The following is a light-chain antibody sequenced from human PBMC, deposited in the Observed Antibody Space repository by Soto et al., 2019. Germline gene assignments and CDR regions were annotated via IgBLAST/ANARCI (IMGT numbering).Light chain of an antibody. Sequence: QSALTQPPSASGSRGQSVTISCTGTSSDVGGYNYVSWYQQHPGKAPKLLIYEVNKRPSGVPDRFSGSKSGNTASLTVSGLQAEDEADYYCSSYAGRNNFGVFGGGTKLTV. CDR1: SSDVGGYNY. V-gene: IGLV2-8*01. CDR2: EVN. J-gene: IGLJ2*01. CDR3: SSYAGRNNFGV.